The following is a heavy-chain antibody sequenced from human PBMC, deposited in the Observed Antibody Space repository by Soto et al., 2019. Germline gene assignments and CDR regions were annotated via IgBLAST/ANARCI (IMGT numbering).Heavy chain of an antibody. Sequence: PGGSLRLSCAASGFTFSSYSMNWVRQAPGKGLEWVSYISSSSSTIYYADSVKGRFTISRDNAKNSLYLQMNSLRAEDTAVYYCARDRSRAAGDPPHWGFMDVWGRGSTV. J-gene: IGHJ6*03. V-gene: IGHV3-48*01. D-gene: IGHD6-13*01. CDR3: ARDRSRAAGDPPHWGFMDV. CDR2: ISSSSSTI. CDR1: GFTFSSYS.